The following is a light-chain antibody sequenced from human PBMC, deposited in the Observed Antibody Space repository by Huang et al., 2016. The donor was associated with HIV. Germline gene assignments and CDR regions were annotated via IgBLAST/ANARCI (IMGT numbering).Light chain of an antibody. CDR2: GAS. J-gene: IGKJ1*01. V-gene: IGKV1-NL1*01. CDR3: QQYFSALWT. Sequence: DIQMTQSPSSLSASVADRVTIPCRASQGISNSLAWYQQKTGKPQRLLVSGASKLESGVPSRFSGGGSGTDYTLTISSLQPEDFATYYCQQYFSALWTFGQGTKV. CDR1: QGISNS.